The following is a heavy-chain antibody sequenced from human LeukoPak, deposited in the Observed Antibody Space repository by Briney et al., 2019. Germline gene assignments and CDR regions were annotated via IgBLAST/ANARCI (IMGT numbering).Heavy chain of an antibody. CDR2: ISGSGGRT. V-gene: IGHV3-23*01. Sequence: GGSLRLSCAASGFTFSSYGMHWVRQAPGKGLEWVSGISGSGGRTYYADSVKGRFTISRDNSKNTLYLQMNSLRAEDTAVYYCAKEYYYDSSGFYYFDYWGQGTLVTVSS. CDR1: GFTFSSYG. D-gene: IGHD3-22*01. CDR3: AKEYYYDSSGFYYFDY. J-gene: IGHJ4*02.